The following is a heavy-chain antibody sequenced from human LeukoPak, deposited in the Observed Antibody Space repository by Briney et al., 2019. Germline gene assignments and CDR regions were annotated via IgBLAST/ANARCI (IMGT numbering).Heavy chain of an antibody. Sequence: GASVKLSCNAPGYNCVVYYLHWGRQAPGQGLEGMAWIDPYTGNTPYTQKFQGRITVTRETSTSKTYRELNWLTSADTALYYCAREYSASEHWGQGTVVTVSS. V-gene: IGHV1-2*02. J-gene: IGHJ1*01. CDR2: IDPYTGNT. CDR1: GYNCVVYY. D-gene: IGHD1-26*01. CDR3: AREYSASEH.